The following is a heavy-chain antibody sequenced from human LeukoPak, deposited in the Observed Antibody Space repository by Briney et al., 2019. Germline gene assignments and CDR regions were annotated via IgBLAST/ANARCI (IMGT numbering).Heavy chain of an antibody. CDR1: GFTFSSLA. Sequence: GGSLRLSCTASGFTFSSLAMTWVRQAPGKGLEWVSTIRSNGDTTYNADSVKGRFTISRDNSKNTLYLQMNSLRAEDTAVYYCAKTHASGWNFDYWGQGTLVTVSS. CDR2: IRSNGDTT. J-gene: IGHJ4*02. CDR3: AKTHASGWNFDY. V-gene: IGHV3-23*01. D-gene: IGHD6-19*01.